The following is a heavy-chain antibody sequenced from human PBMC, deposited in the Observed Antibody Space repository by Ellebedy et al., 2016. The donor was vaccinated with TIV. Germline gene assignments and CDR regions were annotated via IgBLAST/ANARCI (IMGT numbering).Heavy chain of an antibody. CDR3: ARGLARDY. CDR1: GGSFSCYY. CDR2: ITHSGST. J-gene: IGHJ4*02. Sequence: MPGGSLRLSCAVYGGSFSCYYWSWIRQPPGKGLEWIGEITHSGSTNYNPSLKTRVTISVDTSKNQFSLNLSSVTAADTAVYYCARGLARDYWGQGTLVTVSS. V-gene: IGHV4-34*01.